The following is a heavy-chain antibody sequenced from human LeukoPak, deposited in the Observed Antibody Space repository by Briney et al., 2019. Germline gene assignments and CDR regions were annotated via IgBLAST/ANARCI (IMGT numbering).Heavy chain of an antibody. CDR2: ISSGSSTI. J-gene: IGHJ4*02. CDR1: GFTFSSYS. Sequence: GGSLRLSCAASGFTFSSYSMNWVRQAPGKGLEWVSYISSGSSTIYYADSVKGRFTISRDNAKNTLYLQMNSLRAEDTAVYYCARPGRGYSYGSFDYWGQGTLVTVSS. D-gene: IGHD5-18*01. CDR3: ARPGRGYSYGSFDY. V-gene: IGHV3-48*01.